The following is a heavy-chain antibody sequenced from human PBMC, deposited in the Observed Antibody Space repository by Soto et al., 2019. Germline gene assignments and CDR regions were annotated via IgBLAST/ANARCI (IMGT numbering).Heavy chain of an antibody. CDR2: VYSSGST. CDR1: GGSIRNYY. CDR3: ARDHPHSYGVYYFDY. D-gene: IGHD5-18*01. V-gene: IGHV4-59*01. J-gene: IGHJ4*02. Sequence: ASETLSLTCTVSGGSIRNYYWSWIRQPPGKGLEWIGYVYSSGSTHYNPSLQSRVTISADTSKYQVSLKVNSVTAADTAVYYCARDHPHSYGVYYFDYWGQGTPVTVSS.